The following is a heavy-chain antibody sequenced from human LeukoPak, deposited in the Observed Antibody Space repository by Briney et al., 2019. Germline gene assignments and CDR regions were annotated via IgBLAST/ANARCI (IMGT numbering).Heavy chain of an antibody. CDR1: GCSISSGYY. V-gene: IGHV4-38-2*01. Sequence: SKTLSLTCAVSGCSISSGYYRGWNRQPPGKGLECIGSIYHSGSTYYNPSLKSRVTISVDTSKNQFSLKLSSVTAADTAVYYCARLGVTYYYDSSGSYYFDYWGQGTLVTVSS. CDR2: IYHSGST. D-gene: IGHD3-22*01. J-gene: IGHJ4*02. CDR3: ARLGVTYYYDSSGSYYFDY.